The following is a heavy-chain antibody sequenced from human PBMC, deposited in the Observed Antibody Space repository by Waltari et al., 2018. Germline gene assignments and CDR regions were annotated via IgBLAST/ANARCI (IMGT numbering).Heavy chain of an antibody. Sequence: QVQLQESGPGLVKPSETLSLTCAVSGDSMRSGYYWGWIRQPPGKGLEWIGSIYHSGSTYYNPSLKSRVTMSVDTSKIHFSLKLTSVTAADTAIYYCARGRKLATIYGSFDIWGQGTMVTVSS. CDR2: IYHSGST. D-gene: IGHD5-12*01. V-gene: IGHV4-38-2*01. CDR1: GDSMRSGYY. J-gene: IGHJ3*02. CDR3: ARGRKLATIYGSFDI.